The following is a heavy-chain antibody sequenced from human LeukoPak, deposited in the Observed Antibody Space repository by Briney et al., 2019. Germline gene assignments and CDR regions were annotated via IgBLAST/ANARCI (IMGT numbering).Heavy chain of an antibody. CDR3: ATEYYDSSGYHDY. Sequence: SQTLSLTCAVSGGSISSGGYSWSWIRQPPGKGLEWIGYIYHSGSTYYNPSLKSRVTISVDRSKNQFSLKLSSVTAADTAVYYCATEYYDSSGYHDYWGQGTLVTVSS. J-gene: IGHJ4*02. V-gene: IGHV4-30-2*01. CDR2: IYHSGST. CDR1: GGSISSGGYS. D-gene: IGHD3-22*01.